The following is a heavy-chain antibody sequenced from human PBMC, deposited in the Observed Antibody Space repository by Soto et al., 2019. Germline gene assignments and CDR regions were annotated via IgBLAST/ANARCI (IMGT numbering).Heavy chain of an antibody. J-gene: IGHJ4*02. CDR2: IFYSGTT. CDR1: GGSISSGGYF. CDR3: ARGVLY. Sequence: QVQLQESGPGLVKPSQTLSLTCTVSGGSISSGGYFWSWIRQPPGKGLEWIGNIFYSGTTYYNPSIKSRFTISVDTSKNQFSLKLSSVTAADTALYFCARGVLYWGQGTLFTVSS. D-gene: IGHD1-1*01. V-gene: IGHV4-31*03.